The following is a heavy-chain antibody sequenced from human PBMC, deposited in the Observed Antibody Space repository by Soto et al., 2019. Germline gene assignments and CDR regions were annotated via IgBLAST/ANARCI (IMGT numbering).Heavy chain of an antibody. CDR2: ISHDGSNK. D-gene: IGHD2-21*02. V-gene: IGHV3-30*18. J-gene: IGHJ6*02. Sequence: PGGSLRLSCAASGFIFSGYGVHWVRQAPGKGLEWVAIISHDGSNKYYPESVKGRFSISRDNSKNTLYLQMNSLRAEDTAVYYCAKDQGGDGYFYGLDVWGRGTTVTVSS. CDR3: AKDQGGDGYFYGLDV. CDR1: GFIFSGYG.